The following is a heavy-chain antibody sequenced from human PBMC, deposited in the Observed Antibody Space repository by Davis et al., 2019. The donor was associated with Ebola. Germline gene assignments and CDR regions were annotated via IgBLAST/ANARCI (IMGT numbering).Heavy chain of an antibody. V-gene: IGHV1-18*04. CDR2: INPHNGNK. CDR1: GYTFTSYY. D-gene: IGHD1-1*01. Sequence: AASVKVSCKASGYTFTSYYMHWVRQAPGQGLEWMGWINPHNGNKNYAQNVQGRVTMTTDTSTSTAYMEVGILRSDDTAVYYCARAQFPTTSDHWGQGTLVTVSS. J-gene: IGHJ4*02. CDR3: ARAQFPTTSDH.